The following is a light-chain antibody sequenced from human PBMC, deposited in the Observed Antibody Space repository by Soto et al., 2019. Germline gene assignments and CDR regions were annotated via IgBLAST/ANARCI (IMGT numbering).Light chain of an antibody. CDR1: QGIIDY. Sequence: DIQMTQSPSSLSASVGDRVTITCRASQGIIDYLAWYQQKPGKAPKLLIYAASTLQSGVPSRFSGSGAGTDFTLNISGLQPEDVATYFCQKYNSAPQTFGQGTKVEIK. CDR2: AAS. J-gene: IGKJ1*01. V-gene: IGKV1-27*01. CDR3: QKYNSAPQT.